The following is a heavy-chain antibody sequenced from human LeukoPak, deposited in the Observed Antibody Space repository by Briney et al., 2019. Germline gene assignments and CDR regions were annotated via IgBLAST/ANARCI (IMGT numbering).Heavy chain of an antibody. V-gene: IGHV4-4*07. CDR1: GGSIRSNY. CDR3: AREVGAGGDYYYFYMDV. J-gene: IGHJ6*03. D-gene: IGHD1-26*01. CDR2: VYPSGTT. Sequence: SETLSLTCTVSGGSIRSNYWSWIRQPAGKGLEWIGRVYPSGTTNYNPSLRSRVTMSVETSKNQFSLKMSSVTAADTAVYYCAREVGAGGDYYYFYMDVXXXXTTVTVSS.